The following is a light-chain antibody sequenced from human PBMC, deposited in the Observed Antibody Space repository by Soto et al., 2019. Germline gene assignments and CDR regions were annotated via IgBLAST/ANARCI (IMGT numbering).Light chain of an antibody. CDR3: QQYNKWPLT. Sequence: EIVMTQSPGTLSVSPGERAALSCRASQSVSSNFTWYQQKPGQAPRLLIYGASTRATGIPARFSGSGSGIEFTLTISSLQSEDFAVYYCQQYNKWPLTFGGGTKVEIK. CDR1: QSVSSN. V-gene: IGKV3-15*01. CDR2: GAS. J-gene: IGKJ4*01.